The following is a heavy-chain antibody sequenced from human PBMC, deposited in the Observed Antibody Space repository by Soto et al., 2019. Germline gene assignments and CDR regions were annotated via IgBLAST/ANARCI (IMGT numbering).Heavy chain of an antibody. D-gene: IGHD1-20*01. Sequence: ASVKVSCKASGGTFGSYAISWVRQAPGQGLEWMGGIIPIPGTANYAQKFQGRVTIAADESTSTAYMELSSLRSEDTAVYYCAKGLLRGSYKISAFDIWGQGTMVTVSS. J-gene: IGHJ3*02. CDR1: GGTFGSYA. V-gene: IGHV1-69*13. CDR3: AKGLLRGSYKISAFDI. CDR2: IIPIPGTA.